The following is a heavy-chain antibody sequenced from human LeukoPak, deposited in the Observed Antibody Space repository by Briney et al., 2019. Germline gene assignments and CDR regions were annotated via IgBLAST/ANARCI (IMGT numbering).Heavy chain of an antibody. Sequence: PSETLSLTCAVSGYSISSDYYWGWIRQPPGKGQEWIGSIYHSGTTHYNPSLKSRVTISVDTSKNQFSLKLSSVTAADTAVYYCVRDRDRRDFDYWGQGTLVTVSS. CDR3: VRDRDRRDFDY. J-gene: IGHJ4*02. V-gene: IGHV4-38-2*02. D-gene: IGHD2-15*01. CDR1: GYSISSDYY. CDR2: IYHSGTT.